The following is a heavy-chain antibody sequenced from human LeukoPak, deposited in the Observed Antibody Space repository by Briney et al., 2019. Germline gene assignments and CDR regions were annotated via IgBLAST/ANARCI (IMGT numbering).Heavy chain of an antibody. Sequence: SETLSLTRAVYGGSFSGYYWSWIRQPPGKGLEWIGEINHSGSTNYNPSLKSRVTISVDTSKNQFSLKLSSVTAADTAVYYCARGLGGTGGYSSGYYHYYYYYYMDVWGKGTTVTVSS. D-gene: IGHD3-22*01. CDR1: GGSFSGYY. CDR2: INHSGST. V-gene: IGHV4-34*01. CDR3: ARGLGGTGGYSSGYYHYYYYYYMDV. J-gene: IGHJ6*03.